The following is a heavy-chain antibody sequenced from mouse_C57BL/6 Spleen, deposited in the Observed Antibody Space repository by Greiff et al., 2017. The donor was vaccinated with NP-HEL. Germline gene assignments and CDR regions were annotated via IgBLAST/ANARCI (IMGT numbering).Heavy chain of an antibody. CDR1: GYTFTAYE. CDR2: IDPETGGT. D-gene: IGHD2-1*01. CDR3: TRHGNYEGAWFAY. J-gene: IGHJ3*01. V-gene: IGHV1-15*01. Sequence: FQLPPSGAELVRPGASVTLSCKASGYTFTAYEMHWLKQTPVPVLDWLGAIDPETGGTAYNQKFKGKAILTADKSSSSAYLELRSRTSEDSAVYYCTRHGNYEGAWFAYWGQGTLVTVSA.